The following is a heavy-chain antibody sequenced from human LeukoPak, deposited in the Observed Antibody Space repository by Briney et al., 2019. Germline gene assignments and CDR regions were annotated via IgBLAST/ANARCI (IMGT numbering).Heavy chain of an antibody. CDR3: VKDRPNFYETSGSYYKIKGDF. CDR2: VRFDGGNK. CDR1: GFTFRNYG. J-gene: IGHJ4*02. D-gene: IGHD3-10*01. Sequence: PGGSLRLSCDASGFTFRNYGMHWVRQAPGKGLEWVAFVRFDGGNKYYADSVKGRFTISRGNSKNTLYLQMNSLRGEDTAVYYCVKDRPNFYETSGSYYKIKGDFWGQGSLVTVSS. V-gene: IGHV3-30*02.